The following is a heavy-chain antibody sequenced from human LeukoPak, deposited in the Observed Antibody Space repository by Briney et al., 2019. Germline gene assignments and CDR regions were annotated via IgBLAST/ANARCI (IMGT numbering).Heavy chain of an antibody. CDR1: GDSVSSNSAA. CDR3: ARHADTLDAFDI. CDR2: TYYRSKWYN. J-gene: IGHJ3*02. Sequence: SQTLSLTCTISGDSVSSNSAAWNWIRQSPSRGLEWLGSTYYRSKWYNNYAVSVKSRITINPDTSKNQFSLHLNSVTPEDTAVYYCARHADTLDAFDIWGQGTGVTVSS. V-gene: IGHV6-1*01. D-gene: IGHD2-2*01.